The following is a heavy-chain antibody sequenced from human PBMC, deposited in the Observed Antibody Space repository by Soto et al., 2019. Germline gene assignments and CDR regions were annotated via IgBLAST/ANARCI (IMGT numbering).Heavy chain of an antibody. J-gene: IGHJ4*02. V-gene: IGHV3-33*01. Sequence: QVRLVESGGGVVQPGRSLRLSCAASGFTFSDYGMHWVRQAPGRGLEWVAVIWFDGSHKFYADSVKRRFTISRDNFNNTLYLQMNSLRAEDTAVYFCARDGGEDYFDYWGQGTLVAVSS. CDR1: GFTFSDYG. D-gene: IGHD2-21*01. CDR3: ARDGGEDYFDY. CDR2: IWFDGSHK.